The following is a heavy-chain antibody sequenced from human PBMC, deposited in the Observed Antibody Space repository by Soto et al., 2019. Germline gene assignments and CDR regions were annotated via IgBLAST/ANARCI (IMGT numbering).Heavy chain of an antibody. CDR1: GGSISSGGYY. D-gene: IGHD4-17*01. CDR3: ASGSMTTVVTRFDY. V-gene: IGHV4-39*07. Sequence: SETLSLTCTVSGGSISSGGYYWSWIRQPPGKGLEWIGEINHSGSTNYNPSLKSRVTISVDTSKNQFSLKLSSVTAADTAVYYCASGSMTTVVTRFDYWGQGTLVTVSS. J-gene: IGHJ4*02. CDR2: INHSGST.